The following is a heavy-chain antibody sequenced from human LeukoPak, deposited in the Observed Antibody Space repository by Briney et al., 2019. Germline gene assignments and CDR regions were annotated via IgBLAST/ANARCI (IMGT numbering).Heavy chain of an antibody. D-gene: IGHD3-22*01. CDR2: IIPIFGTA. CDR3: ANSDSSGLLDY. J-gene: IGHJ4*02. Sequence: GASVKVSCKASGGTFSSYAISWVRQAPGQGLEWMGGIIPIFGTANYAQKFQGRVTITTDESTSTAYMELSSLRSEDTAVYYCANSDSSGLLDYWGQGTLVTVSS. CDR1: GGTFSSYA. V-gene: IGHV1-69*05.